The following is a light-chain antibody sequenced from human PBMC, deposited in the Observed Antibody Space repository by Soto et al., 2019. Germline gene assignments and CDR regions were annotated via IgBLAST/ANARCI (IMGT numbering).Light chain of an antibody. V-gene: IGKV1-5*03. CDR1: QSIRSW. CDR2: KAS. CDR3: QHYNDYRWT. J-gene: IGKJ1*01. Sequence: DIQMTQSPSSLSASVGDRVTITCRASQSIRSWLAWYQQKPGKAPKVLIYKASNLESGVPSRFSGSGSGTEFTLTVSSLQPDDVATYYCQHYNDYRWTFGQGTKVEI.